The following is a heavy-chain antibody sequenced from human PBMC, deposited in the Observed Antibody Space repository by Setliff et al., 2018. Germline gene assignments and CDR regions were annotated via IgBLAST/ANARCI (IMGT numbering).Heavy chain of an antibody. CDR3: ARGGYNGYAVFDV. J-gene: IGHJ4*02. CDR1: GDSTTSGSDY. D-gene: IGHD5-12*01. Sequence: SETLSLTCTVSGDSTTSGSDYWNWIRQPAGKGLEWIGRIYTTGNTNYNPSLKSRVTISVDTSKKQFSLMLTSVTAADTAVYYCARGGYNGYAVFDVWGQGPLVPVSS. CDR2: IYTTGNT. V-gene: IGHV4-61*02.